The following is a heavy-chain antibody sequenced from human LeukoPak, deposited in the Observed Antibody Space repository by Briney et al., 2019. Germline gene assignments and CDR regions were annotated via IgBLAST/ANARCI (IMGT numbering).Heavy chain of an antibody. J-gene: IGHJ6*02. Sequence: SETLSLTCTVPGGSISSHYWSWIRQPPGKGLEWIGYIYYSGSTNYNPSLKSRVTISVDRSKNQFSLKLSSVTAADTAVYYCARVSYYYYGMDVWGQGTTVTVSS. V-gene: IGHV4-59*11. CDR1: GGSISSHY. CDR3: ARVSYYYYGMDV. CDR2: IYYSGST.